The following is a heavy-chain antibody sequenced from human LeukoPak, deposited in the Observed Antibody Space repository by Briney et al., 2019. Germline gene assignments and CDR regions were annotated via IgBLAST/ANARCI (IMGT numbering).Heavy chain of an antibody. CDR2: ISAYNGNT. V-gene: IGHV1-18*01. J-gene: IGHJ4*02. CDR3: ARVPKGAYYDMLTGYSMDY. Sequence: GASVKVSCKASGYTFTSYGISWVRQAPGQGLEWMGRISAYNGNTNYAQKLQGRVTMTTDTSTSTAYMELRSLRSDDTAVYYCARVPKGAYYDMLTGYSMDYWGQGTLVTVSS. CDR1: GYTFTSYG. D-gene: IGHD3-9*01.